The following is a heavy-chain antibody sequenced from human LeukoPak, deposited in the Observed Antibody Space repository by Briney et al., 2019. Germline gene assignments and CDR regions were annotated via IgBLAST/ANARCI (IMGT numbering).Heavy chain of an antibody. D-gene: IGHD3-22*01. Sequence: PSETLSLTCTVSGGSISSSSYYWGWIRQPPGKGLEWIGGIYYSGSTYYNPSLKSRVTISVDTSKNQFSLKLSSVTAADTAVYYCARQNPYDSTEGYWGQGTLVTVSS. CDR2: IYYSGST. V-gene: IGHV4-39*01. CDR3: ARQNPYDSTEGY. J-gene: IGHJ4*02. CDR1: GGSISSSSYY.